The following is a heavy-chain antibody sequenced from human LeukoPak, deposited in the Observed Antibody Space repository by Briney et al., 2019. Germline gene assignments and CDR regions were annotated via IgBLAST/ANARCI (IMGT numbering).Heavy chain of an antibody. Sequence: ASVKVSCKASGYTFTAYYLHWVRQAPGQGLEWMGWINPNSGFTNYAQKFQGRVTMTRDTSISTAYMELSRLRSDDTAVYYCARLADCSSSSCRSFDYWGQGTLVTVSS. V-gene: IGHV1-2*02. J-gene: IGHJ4*02. CDR2: INPNSGFT. D-gene: IGHD2-2*01. CDR3: ARLADCSSSSCRSFDY. CDR1: GYTFTAYY.